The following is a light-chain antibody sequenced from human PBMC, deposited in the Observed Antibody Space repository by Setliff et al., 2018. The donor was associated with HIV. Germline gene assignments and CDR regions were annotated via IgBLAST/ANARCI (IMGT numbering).Light chain of an antibody. Sequence: QSVLTQPPSASGSPGQSVTISCTGTSSDVGGYNYVSWYVQRPGKAPKLIIYDVTKRPSGVPDRFSGSKSGNTASLTVSGLQAEDEGDYYCSSYTSTSTYVFGTGTKVTVL. CDR2: DVT. CDR1: SSDVGGYNY. CDR3: SSYTSTSTYV. J-gene: IGLJ1*01. V-gene: IGLV2-8*01.